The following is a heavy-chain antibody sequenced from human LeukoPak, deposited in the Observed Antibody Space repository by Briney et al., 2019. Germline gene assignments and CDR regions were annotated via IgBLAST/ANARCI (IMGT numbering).Heavy chain of an antibody. D-gene: IGHD2-2*01. V-gene: IGHV1-69*01. J-gene: IGHJ5*02. CDR3: ARAGRGYCSSTSCYPKGDWFDP. Sequence: SVKVSCKASGGTFSSYAISWVRQAPGQGLEWMGGIIPIFGTANYAQKFQGRVTITADESTSTAYMELSSLRSEDTAVYYCARAGRGYCSSTSCYPKGDWFDPWGQGTLVTVSS. CDR1: GGTFSSYA. CDR2: IIPIFGTA.